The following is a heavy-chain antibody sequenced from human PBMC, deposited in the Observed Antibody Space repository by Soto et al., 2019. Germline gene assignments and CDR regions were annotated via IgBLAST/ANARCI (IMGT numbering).Heavy chain of an antibody. Sequence: ASVKVSCKVSGYTLTELSMHWVRQAPGKGLEWMGGFDPEDGETIYAQKFQGRVTMTEDTSTDTAYMELGSLRSEDTAVYDCATEAKGAWSSTSCLWGSSSSDYYYGMDVWGQGTTVTVSS. CDR3: ATEAKGAWSSTSCLWGSSSSDYYYGMDV. J-gene: IGHJ6*02. CDR1: GYTLTELS. D-gene: IGHD2-2*01. V-gene: IGHV1-24*01. CDR2: FDPEDGET.